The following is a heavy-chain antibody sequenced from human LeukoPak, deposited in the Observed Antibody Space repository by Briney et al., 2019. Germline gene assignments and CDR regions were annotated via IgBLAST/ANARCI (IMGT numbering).Heavy chain of an antibody. V-gene: IGHV5-51*01. CDR3: ARRGGGYVDY. CDR1: GDSFANYW. D-gene: IGHD2-15*01. CDR2: VYPADSDT. Sequence: GKSLKISCKGSGDSFANYWICWVRQMPGKGLEWMGIVYPADSDTRYSPSFQGQVTISADKSISTAYLQWSSLKASDTAMYYCARRGGGYVDYWGQGTLVTVSS. J-gene: IGHJ4*02.